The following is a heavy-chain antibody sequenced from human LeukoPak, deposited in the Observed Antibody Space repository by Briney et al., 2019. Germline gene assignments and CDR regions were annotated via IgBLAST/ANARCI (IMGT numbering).Heavy chain of an antibody. V-gene: IGHV4-59*08. CDR2: VYYSGST. D-gene: IGHD6-19*01. CDR1: TGSITNYY. Sequence: SETLSLTCTVSTGSITNYYWNWIRQPPGKGPEWIGFVYYSGSTNNNPSLKSRVTISVDTSKSQFSLKLKSVTAADTAVYYCAGTHDSSGFYYGAFDLWGQGTTVSVSS. J-gene: IGHJ3*01. CDR3: AGTHDSSGFYYGAFDL.